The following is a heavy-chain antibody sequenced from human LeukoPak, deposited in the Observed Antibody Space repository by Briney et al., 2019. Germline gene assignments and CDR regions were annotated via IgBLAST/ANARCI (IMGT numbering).Heavy chain of an antibody. J-gene: IGHJ4*02. CDR1: GFTFSSYW. V-gene: IGHV3-7*01. Sequence: GGSLRLSCAASGFTFSSYWMSWVRQAPGKGLEWVANIKRDGSEKYYVDSVKGRFTISRDNAKNSLYLQMNSLRAEDTAVYYCARSRGLAYCGGDCYGYFDYWGQGTLVTVSS. CDR2: IKRDGSEK. CDR3: ARSRGLAYCGGDCYGYFDY. D-gene: IGHD2-21*02.